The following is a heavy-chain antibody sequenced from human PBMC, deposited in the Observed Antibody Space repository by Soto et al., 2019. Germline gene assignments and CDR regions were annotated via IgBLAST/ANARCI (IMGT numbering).Heavy chain of an antibody. Sequence: EASVKVSCKVSGYSLTELSMHWVRQAPGKGLEWMGSFVGEDGETFYAQRFEGRVTMTEDTSTDTAYMELSSLRSEDTAVYYCATDLYFYDNSGQSFDYWGHGTQVTVSS. CDR2: FVGEDGET. CDR1: GYSLTELS. D-gene: IGHD3-22*01. V-gene: IGHV1-24*01. J-gene: IGHJ4*01. CDR3: ATDLYFYDNSGQSFDY.